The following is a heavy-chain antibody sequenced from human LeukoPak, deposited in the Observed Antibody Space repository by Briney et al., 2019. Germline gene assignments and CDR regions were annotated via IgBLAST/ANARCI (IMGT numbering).Heavy chain of an antibody. V-gene: IGHV4-34*01. CDR2: INHSGST. CDR1: GGSFSGYY. D-gene: IGHD6-19*01. J-gene: IGHJ5*02. Sequence: PSETLSLTCAVYGGSFSGYYWSWIRQPPGKGLEWIGEINHSGSTNYNPSLKSRVTISVDTSKNQFSLKLSSVTAADTAVYYCARPFVAVAAGWFDPWGQGTLVTVSS. CDR3: ARPFVAVAAGWFDP.